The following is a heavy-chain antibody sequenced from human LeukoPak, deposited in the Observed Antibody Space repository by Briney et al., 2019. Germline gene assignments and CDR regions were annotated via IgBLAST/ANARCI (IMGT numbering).Heavy chain of an antibody. CDR2: ISSNGGRT. V-gene: IGHV3-64D*06. Sequence: GGSLRLSCSVSGFTFTNYSTHWVRQAPGKGLEYVSGISSNGGRTFYADSVKGRFTISRDNSDNTVDLQMSSLRAEDTAVYYCVNLGQWLVVDYYYGINVWGQGTTVTVSS. D-gene: IGHD6-19*01. CDR3: VNLGQWLVVDYYYGINV. J-gene: IGHJ6*02. CDR1: GFTFTNYS.